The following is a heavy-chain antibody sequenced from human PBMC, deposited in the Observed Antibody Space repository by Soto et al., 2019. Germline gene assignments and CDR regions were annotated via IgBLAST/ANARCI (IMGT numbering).Heavy chain of an antibody. Sequence: SETLSLTCTVSGGSISNFYWSWTRQPPGKGLEWIGYIYYSGSTNYNPSLKSRVTISVDTSKNQFSLKLSSVTAADTAVYFCARRYGGNLDYWGQGTLVTVSS. D-gene: IGHD1-26*01. V-gene: IGHV4-59*08. CDR2: IYYSGST. J-gene: IGHJ4*02. CDR3: ARRYGGNLDY. CDR1: GGSISNFY.